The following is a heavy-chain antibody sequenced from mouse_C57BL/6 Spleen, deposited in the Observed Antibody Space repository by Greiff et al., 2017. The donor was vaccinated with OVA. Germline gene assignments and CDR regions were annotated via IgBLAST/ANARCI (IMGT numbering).Heavy chain of an antibody. CDR2: INTSNGGT. V-gene: IGHV1-53*01. Sequence: VQLQQPGTELVKPGASVKLSCKASGYTFTSYWRKGGKQRPGQGREGIGNINTSNGGTNYNEKIKSKATLTVDKSSSTTYMQLSSLTSEDSAVYYCAREVTALDWGQGTLVTVSA. CDR1: GYTFTSYW. CDR3: AREVTALD. J-gene: IGHJ3*01. D-gene: IGHD2-3*01.